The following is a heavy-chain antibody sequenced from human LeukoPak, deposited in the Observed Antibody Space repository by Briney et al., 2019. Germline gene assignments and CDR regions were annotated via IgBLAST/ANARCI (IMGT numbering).Heavy chain of an antibody. CDR2: IKQDGSEK. Sequence: GVLRLSCAASGFTFSSYWMSWVRQAPGKELEWVANIKQDGSEKYYVDSVKGRFTISRDNAKNSLYLQMNSLRAEDTAVYYCARGVTGTTPRNNWFDPWGQGTLVTVSS. CDR3: ARGVTGTTPRNNWFDP. D-gene: IGHD1-7*01. V-gene: IGHV3-7*01. CDR1: GFTFSSYW. J-gene: IGHJ5*02.